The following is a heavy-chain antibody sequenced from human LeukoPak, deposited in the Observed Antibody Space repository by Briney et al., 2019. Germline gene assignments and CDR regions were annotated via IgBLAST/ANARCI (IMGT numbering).Heavy chain of an antibody. Sequence: SETLSLTCTASGGSISSYYWSWIRQPPGKGLEWIGYIYYSGSTKYNPSLKTRVIISVDTSKNQFSLRLSSVTAADTAVYYCARHVEREYSGHDGFDYWGQGTLVTVSS. D-gene: IGHD5-12*01. CDR1: GGSISSYY. CDR2: IYYSGST. V-gene: IGHV4-59*08. J-gene: IGHJ4*02. CDR3: ARHVEREYSGHDGFDY.